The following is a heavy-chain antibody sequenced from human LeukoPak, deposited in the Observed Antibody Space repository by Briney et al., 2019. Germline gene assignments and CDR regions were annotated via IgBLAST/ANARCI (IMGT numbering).Heavy chain of an antibody. CDR2: ITISGHTK. J-gene: IGHJ5*02. V-gene: IGHV3-48*04. Sequence: GGSLRLSCAASGFTFSTYNMNWVRQAPGKGLEWIADITISGHTKNYADSVKGRFTISRDNARTSLYLQMDSLRVEDTGVYYCARGDPHADLWGQGTLVTVSS. CDR3: ARGDPHADL. CDR1: GFTFSTYN.